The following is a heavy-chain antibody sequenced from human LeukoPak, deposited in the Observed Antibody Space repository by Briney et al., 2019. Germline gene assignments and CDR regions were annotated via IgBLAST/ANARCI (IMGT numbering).Heavy chain of an antibody. CDR2: MNPNSGNT. J-gene: IGHJ4*02. Sequence: GASVKVSCKASGYTFTSYDINWVRQATGQGLEWMGWMNPNSGNTGYAQKFQGRVTMTRNTSISTAYMELSRLRSDDTAVYYCARDISRYSSSWYYFDYWGQGTLVTVSS. CDR1: GYTFTSYD. CDR3: ARDISRYSSSWYYFDY. D-gene: IGHD6-13*01. V-gene: IGHV1-8*01.